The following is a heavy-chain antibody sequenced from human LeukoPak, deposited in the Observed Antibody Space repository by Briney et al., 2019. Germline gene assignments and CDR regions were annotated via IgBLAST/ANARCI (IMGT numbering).Heavy chain of an antibody. CDR3: ARGLRYFDWSRNWFDP. CDR2: ISDHGKSR. CDR1: GFIFSNYE. J-gene: IGHJ5*02. D-gene: IGHD3-9*01. V-gene: IGHV3-48*03. Sequence: GGSLRLSCAASGFIFSNYEMNWVRQTPGKGLEWVSYISDHGKSRNYVDSVKGRFTISRDNSKNTLYLQMNSLRAEDTAVYYCARGLRYFDWSRNWFDPWGQGTLVTVSS.